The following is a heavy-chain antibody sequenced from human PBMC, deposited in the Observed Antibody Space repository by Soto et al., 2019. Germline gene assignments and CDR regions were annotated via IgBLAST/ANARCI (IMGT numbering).Heavy chain of an antibody. Sequence: TSETLSLTCVVSGGSISDTHVWSWVRQPPGKGLEWIGEIFPSGTTDYNPSLKSRVTMSLGKSRNQLSLTLNSVTAADTAVYYCATEDSMNWTHDYWGHGILVTVSS. CDR1: GGSISDTHV. CDR2: IFPSGTT. D-gene: IGHD1-1*01. V-gene: IGHV4-4*02. CDR3: ATEDSMNWTHDY. J-gene: IGHJ4*01.